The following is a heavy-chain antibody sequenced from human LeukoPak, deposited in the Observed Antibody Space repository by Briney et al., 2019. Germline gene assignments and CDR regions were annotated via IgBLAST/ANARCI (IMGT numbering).Heavy chain of an antibody. CDR2: ISAYNGNT. CDR3: ARVFAMGWGYYYYYYMDV. Sequence: GASVKVSCKASGYTFTSYGISWVRQAPGQGLEWMGWISAYNGNTNYAQKLQGRVTMTTDTSTSTAYMELRGLRSDDTAVYYCARVFAMGWGYYYYYYMDVWGKGTTVTVSS. V-gene: IGHV1-18*01. CDR1: GYTFTSYG. J-gene: IGHJ6*03. D-gene: IGHD5-18*01.